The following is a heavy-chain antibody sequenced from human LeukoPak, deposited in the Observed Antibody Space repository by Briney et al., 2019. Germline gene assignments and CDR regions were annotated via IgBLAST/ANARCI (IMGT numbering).Heavy chain of an antibody. CDR2: IIPIFGTA. V-gene: IGHV1-69*01. CDR1: GGTFSSYA. Sequence: SVKVSCKAPGGTFSSYAISWVRQAPGQGLEWMGGIIPIFGTANYAQKFQGRVTITADESTSTAYMELSGLRSEDTAVYYCARLCSGGSCYLEYNWFDPWGQGTLVPVSS. CDR3: ARLCSGGSCYLEYNWFDP. J-gene: IGHJ5*02. D-gene: IGHD2-15*01.